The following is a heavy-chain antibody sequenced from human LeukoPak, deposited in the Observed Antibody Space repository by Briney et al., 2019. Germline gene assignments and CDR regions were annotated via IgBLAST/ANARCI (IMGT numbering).Heavy chain of an antibody. J-gene: IGHJ4*02. Sequence: SVKVSCKASGFTFTSSAMQLVRQARGQRLEWIGWIVVGSGNTNYAQKFQERVTITRDMSTSTAYMELSSLRSEDTAVYYCAADFSGSYDNWGQGTLVTVSS. CDR1: GFTFTSSA. CDR2: IVVGSGNT. V-gene: IGHV1-58*02. CDR3: AADFSGSYDN. D-gene: IGHD1-26*01.